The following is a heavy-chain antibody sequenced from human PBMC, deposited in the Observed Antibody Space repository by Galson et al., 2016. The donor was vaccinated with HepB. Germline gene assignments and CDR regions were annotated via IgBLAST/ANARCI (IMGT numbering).Heavy chain of an antibody. CDR3: ARAIVTTDNYYYGMDV. J-gene: IGHJ6*02. V-gene: IGHV2-70*01. Sequence: PALVKPTQTLTLTCTFFGFSLSTSGMCVSWIRQTPGKALEWLALIDWNDYKYYSTSLKTRLTISKDTSKNQVVLTMTNMDPMDTATYYCARAIVTTDNYYYGMDVWGQGTTVTVSS. CDR1: GFSLSTSGMC. D-gene: IGHD5-12*01. CDR2: IDWNDYK.